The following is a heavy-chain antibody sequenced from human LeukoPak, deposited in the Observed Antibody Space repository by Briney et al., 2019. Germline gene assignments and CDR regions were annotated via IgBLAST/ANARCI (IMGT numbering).Heavy chain of an antibody. V-gene: IGHV1-18*01. J-gene: IGHJ6*03. D-gene: IGHD6-19*01. CDR2: ISAYNGNT. CDR3: AREYSSGWYRDYYYYMDV. Sequence: ASVKVSCKASGYTFTSYGISWVRQAPGQGLEWMGWISAYNGNTNYAQKLKGRVTMTTDTSTSTAYMELRSLRSDDTAVYYCAREYSSGWYRDYYYYMDVWGKGTTVTVSS. CDR1: GYTFTSYG.